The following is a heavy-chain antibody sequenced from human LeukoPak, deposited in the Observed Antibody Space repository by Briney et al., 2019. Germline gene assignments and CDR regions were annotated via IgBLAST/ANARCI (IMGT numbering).Heavy chain of an antibody. Sequence: GGSLGLSCAASGFTFSDYYMSWIRQAPGKGLEWVSYISSSGSTIYYADSVKGRFTISRDNAKNSLYLQMNSLRAEDTAVYYCARITYYDFWSGPPHMDVWGKGTTVTVSS. CDR1: GFTFSDYY. D-gene: IGHD3-3*01. J-gene: IGHJ6*03. CDR3: ARITYYDFWSGPPHMDV. CDR2: ISSSGSTI. V-gene: IGHV3-11*04.